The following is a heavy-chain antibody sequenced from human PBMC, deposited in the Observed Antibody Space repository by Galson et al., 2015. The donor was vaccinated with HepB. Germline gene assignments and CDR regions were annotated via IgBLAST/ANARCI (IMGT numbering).Heavy chain of an antibody. J-gene: IGHJ4*02. V-gene: IGHV4-59*12. D-gene: IGHD1-26*01. Sequence: QVQLQESGPGLVKPSETLSLTCTVSGGSISSYYWSWTRQPPGKGLEWCGYIYYSGSTFYTPSLKSRVTISVDTSKNQCSRKRGSVTAADTAVYYCARGPAGVGAPRWVFDYWGQGTLVTVSS. CDR1: GGSISSYY. CDR3: ARGPAGVGAPRWVFDY. CDR2: IYYSGST.